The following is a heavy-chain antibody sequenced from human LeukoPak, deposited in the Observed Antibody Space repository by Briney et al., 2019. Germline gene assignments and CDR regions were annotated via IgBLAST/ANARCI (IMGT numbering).Heavy chain of an antibody. V-gene: IGHV3-48*03. Sequence: GGSLRLSCAASGFTFSSYWMTWVRQAPGKGLEWVSYISTSGSSIYYADSVKGRFTISRDNARNSLYLQMNTLRAEDTAVYYCATSQGSWPDYFDYWGQGTLVTVSS. CDR2: ISTSGSSI. D-gene: IGHD6-13*01. CDR1: GFTFSSYW. CDR3: ATSQGSWPDYFDY. J-gene: IGHJ4*02.